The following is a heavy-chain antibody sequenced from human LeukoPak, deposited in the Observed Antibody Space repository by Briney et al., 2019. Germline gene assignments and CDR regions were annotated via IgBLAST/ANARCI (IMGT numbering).Heavy chain of an antibody. Sequence: ASVKVSCKASGYTFTGYYMHWVRQAPGQGLEWMGRINPNSGGTNYAQKFQGRVTMTRDTSISTAYMELSRLRSDDTAVHYCARDLNYYDSSGSGYWGQGTLVTVSS. CDR3: ARDLNYYDSSGSGY. J-gene: IGHJ4*02. D-gene: IGHD3-22*01. CDR1: GYTFTGYY. V-gene: IGHV1-2*06. CDR2: INPNSGGT.